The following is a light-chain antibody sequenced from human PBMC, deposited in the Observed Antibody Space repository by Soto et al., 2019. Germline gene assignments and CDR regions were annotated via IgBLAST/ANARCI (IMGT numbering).Light chain of an antibody. J-gene: IGKJ1*01. CDR3: QQYNNYLT. V-gene: IGKV3-20*01. Sequence: EIVLTQSPGTLSLSPGERATLSCRASQSVRSSYLAWYQQKPGQAPRRLIYGASSRATGIQDRFSGSGSGTDFTLTISSLQPDDFATDYCQQYNNYLTVGQGTKVEIK. CDR2: GAS. CDR1: QSVRSSY.